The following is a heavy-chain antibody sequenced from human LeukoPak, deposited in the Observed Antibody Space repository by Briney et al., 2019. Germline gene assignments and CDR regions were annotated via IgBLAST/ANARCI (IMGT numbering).Heavy chain of an antibody. V-gene: IGHV1-8*03. J-gene: IGHJ3*02. CDR1: GYTFTNYD. CDR2: MNPNSGNT. CDR3: AREYDDGAFDI. D-gene: IGHD1-1*01. Sequence: ASVKVSCKASGYTFTNYDINWVRQATGQGLEWMGWMNPNSGNTGYAQKFQGRVTITRDTSINTAYMELSSLKATDTAMYYCAREYDDGAFDIWGQGTMVTVS.